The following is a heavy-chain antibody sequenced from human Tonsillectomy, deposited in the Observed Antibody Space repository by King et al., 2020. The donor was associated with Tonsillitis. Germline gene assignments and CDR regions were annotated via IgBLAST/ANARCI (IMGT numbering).Heavy chain of an antibody. V-gene: IGHV3-30*18. J-gene: IGHJ2*01. CDR3: AKDGIGLPDSYFEL. D-gene: IGHD1-14*01. CDR1: GLTFGNYG. Sequence: VQLVESGGGVVQPGTSLRLSCAASGLTFGNYGMHWVRQAPGKGLEWVALIAYDASYENYADSVKGRFTISRDNSKNTLYLEMNSLRVEDTAVYYCAKDGIGLPDSYFELWGRGPLVTVPS. CDR2: IAYDASYE.